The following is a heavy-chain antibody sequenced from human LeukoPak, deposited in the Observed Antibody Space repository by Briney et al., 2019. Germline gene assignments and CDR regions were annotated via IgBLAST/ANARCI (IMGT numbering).Heavy chain of an antibody. J-gene: IGHJ3*02. D-gene: IGHD3-22*01. Sequence: PGGSLRLSCAASGFTFSSYGMHWVRQAPGKGLEWVAVISYDGSNKYYADSVKGRFTISRDNSKNTLYLQMNSLRAEDTAVYYCAKGDPSYYYDSSGYYYDAFDIWGQGTMVTVS. CDR1: GFTFSSYG. CDR2: ISYDGSNK. V-gene: IGHV3-30*18. CDR3: AKGDPSYYYDSSGYYYDAFDI.